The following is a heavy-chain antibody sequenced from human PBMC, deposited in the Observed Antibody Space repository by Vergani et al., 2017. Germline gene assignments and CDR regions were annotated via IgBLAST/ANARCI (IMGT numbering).Heavy chain of an antibody. CDR1: GFTFSSYS. CDR2: ISSSSSTI. Sequence: EVQLVESGGGLVQPGGSLRLSCAASGFTFSSYSMNWVRQAPGKGLEWVSYISSSSSTIYYADSVKGRFTISRDNAKNSLYLQMNSLRAEDTAVYYCAKGKGIAVAGIQKPFDYWGQGTLVTVSS. D-gene: IGHD6-19*01. V-gene: IGHV3-48*01. CDR3: AKGKGIAVAGIQKPFDY. J-gene: IGHJ4*02.